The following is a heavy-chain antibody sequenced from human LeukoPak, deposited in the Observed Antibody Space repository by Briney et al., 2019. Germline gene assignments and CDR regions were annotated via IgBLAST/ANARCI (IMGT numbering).Heavy chain of an antibody. CDR3: ARGDYYGGYRPHVY. CDR1: GGSISSGDYY. V-gene: IGHV4-30-4*01. CDR2: IYYSGST. Sequence: SQTLSLTCTVSGGSISSGDYYWSWIRQPPGKGLEWIGYIYYSGSTYYNPSLKNRVTISVDTSKNQFSLKVNSVTAADTAVYYCARGDYYGGYRPHVYWGQGTLLTVSS. J-gene: IGHJ4*02. D-gene: IGHD3-10*01.